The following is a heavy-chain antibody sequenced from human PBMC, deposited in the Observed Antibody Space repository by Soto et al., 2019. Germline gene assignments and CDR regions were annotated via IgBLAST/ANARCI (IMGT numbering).Heavy chain of an antibody. V-gene: IGHV2-26*01. Sequence: SGPTLVNPTETLTLTCTVSGFSLSNARMGESWIRQPPGKALEWLAHIFSNDEKSYSTSLKSRLTISKDTSKSQVVLTMTNMDPVDTATYYCARIFIVGATNAFDIWGQGTMVTVSS. CDR1: GFSLSNARMG. J-gene: IGHJ3*02. CDR3: ARIFIVGATNAFDI. CDR2: IFSNDEK. D-gene: IGHD1-26*01.